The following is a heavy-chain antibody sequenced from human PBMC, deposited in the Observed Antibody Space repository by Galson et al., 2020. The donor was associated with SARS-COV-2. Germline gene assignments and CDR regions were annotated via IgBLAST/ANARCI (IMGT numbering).Heavy chain of an antibody. J-gene: IGHJ6*02. D-gene: IGHD3-9*01. Sequence: SETLSLTCTVSGGSISSGGYYWSWIRQHPGKGLEWIGYIYYSGSTYYNPSLKSRVTISVDTSKNQFSLKLSSVTAADTAVYYCARVDYVILTGYAPGGRDVWGQGTRVSVS. V-gene: IGHV4-31*03. CDR2: IYYSGST. CDR3: ARVDYVILTGYAPGGRDV. CDR1: GGSISSGGYY.